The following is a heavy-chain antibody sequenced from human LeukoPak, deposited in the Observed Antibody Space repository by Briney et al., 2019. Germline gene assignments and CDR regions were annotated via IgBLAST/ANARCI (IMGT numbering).Heavy chain of an antibody. CDR2: IIPILGIA. D-gene: IGHD3-16*01. CDR3: ARAHVSERGSSDY. CDR1: GGTFSSYT. J-gene: IGHJ4*02. Sequence: SVKVSCKASGGTFSSYTISWVRQAPGQGLGWMGRIIPILGIANYAQKFQGRVTITADKSTSTAYMELSSLRSEDTAVYYCARAHVSERGSSDYWGQGTLVTVSS. V-gene: IGHV1-69*02.